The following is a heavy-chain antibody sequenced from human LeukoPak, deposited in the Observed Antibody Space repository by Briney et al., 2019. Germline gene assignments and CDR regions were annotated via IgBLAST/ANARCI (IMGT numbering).Heavy chain of an antibody. CDR2: ISYDGSNK. CDR3: ARGRYCSSTSCFALYYYYYYGMDV. J-gene: IGHJ6*02. V-gene: IGHV3-30-3*01. D-gene: IGHD2-2*01. CDR1: GFTFSSYA. Sequence: GRSLRLSCAASGFTFSSYAMHWVRQAPGKGLEWVAVISYDGSNKYYADSVKGRVTISRDNSKNTLYLQMNSLRAEDTAVYYCARGRYCSSTSCFALYYYYYYGMDVWGQGTTVTVSS.